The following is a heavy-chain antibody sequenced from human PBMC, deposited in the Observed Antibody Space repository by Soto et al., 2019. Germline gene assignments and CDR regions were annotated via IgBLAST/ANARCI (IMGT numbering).Heavy chain of an antibody. CDR2: IDLSGSRT. CDR3: TKKGVSLIYYYYIDV. D-gene: IGHD3-16*01. Sequence: GGSLRLSCAASGFSFSDYSMNWVRQAPGKGLEWVASIDLSGSRTDYAESVKGRFTISRDNSKNTLYLQMSSLRAEDTALYYCTKKGVSLIYYYYIDVWGKGTTVTVS. CDR1: GFSFSDYS. V-gene: IGHV3-23*05. J-gene: IGHJ6*03.